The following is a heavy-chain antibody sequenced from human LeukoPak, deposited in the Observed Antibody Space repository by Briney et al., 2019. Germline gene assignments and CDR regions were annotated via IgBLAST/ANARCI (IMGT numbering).Heavy chain of an antibody. CDR2: ISSSSSCI. CDR1: GFTFSSYR. D-gene: IGHD3-3*01. J-gene: IGHJ4*02. V-gene: IGHV3-21*01. Sequence: GGSLRLSCAASGFTFSSYRMNWIRQAPGKGLELVSSISSSSSCIYYADSVKGRFTISRDNAKNSLYMQMNSLRAEDTAVYYCARDSAYYDFWSGYYTAYFDYWGQGTLVTVSS. CDR3: ARDSAYYDFWSGYYTAYFDY.